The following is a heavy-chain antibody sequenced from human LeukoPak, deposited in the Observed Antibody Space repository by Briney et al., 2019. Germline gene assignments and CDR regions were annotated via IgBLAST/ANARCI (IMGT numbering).Heavy chain of an antibody. CDR3: ARMSWLLQGGFDH. CDR2: TYYRSEWYI. J-gene: IGHJ4*02. Sequence: PSQTLSLTCAIFGDSVSSISASWNWIRQSPSRGLEWLGRTYYRSEWYIDYAVSVKSRMVINPDTSKNQFSLQLNSVTDEDTAIYYCARMSWLLQGGFDHWGQGTLVTVSS. D-gene: IGHD5-24*01. CDR1: GDSVSSISAS. V-gene: IGHV6-1*01.